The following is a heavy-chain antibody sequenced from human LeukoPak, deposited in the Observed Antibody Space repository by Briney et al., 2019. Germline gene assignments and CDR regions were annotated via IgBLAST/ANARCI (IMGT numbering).Heavy chain of an antibody. CDR3: AREGRRTTIFGVVKSGRGNWFDP. V-gene: IGHV4-34*01. J-gene: IGHJ5*02. Sequence: SETLSLTCAVYGGSFSGYYWSWIRQPPGKGLECIGENNHSGSTNYNPSLKSRVTISVDTSKNQFSLKLSSVTAADTAVYYCAREGRRTTIFGVVKSGRGNWFDPWGQGTLVTVSS. CDR2: NNHSGST. CDR1: GGSFSGYY. D-gene: IGHD3-3*01.